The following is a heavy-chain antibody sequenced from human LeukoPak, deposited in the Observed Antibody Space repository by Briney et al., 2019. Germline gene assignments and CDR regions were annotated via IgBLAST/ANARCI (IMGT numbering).Heavy chain of an antibody. D-gene: IGHD2-2*01. V-gene: IGHV3-49*04. CDR3: TREKQTAVWPFVPENPDD. CDR2: IRSKAYGGTT. J-gene: IGHJ4*02. CDR1: GFTFSSYW. Sequence: PGGSLRLSCAASGFTFSSYWIHWVRQAPGKGLEWVGFIRSKAYGGTTEYVASVKGRFTISRDDSKSIAYLQMNSLKTEDTAVYYCTREKQTAVWPFVPENPDDWGQGTLVTVSS.